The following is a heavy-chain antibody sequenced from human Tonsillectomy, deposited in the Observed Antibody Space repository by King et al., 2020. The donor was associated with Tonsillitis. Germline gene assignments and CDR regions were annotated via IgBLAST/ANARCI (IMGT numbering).Heavy chain of an antibody. CDR3: AKRSQTLLGGDAFDI. V-gene: IGHV3-23*03. J-gene: IGHJ3*02. CDR1: GFTFSSYA. Sequence: VQLVESGGGLVQPGGSLRLSCAASGFTFSSYAMSWVRQAPGKGLEWVSVIYSGGSSTYYADSVKGRFTISRDNSKNTLYLQMNSLRAEDTAVYYCAKRSQTLLGGDAFDIWGQGTMVTVSS. D-gene: IGHD2-15*01. CDR2: IYSGGSST.